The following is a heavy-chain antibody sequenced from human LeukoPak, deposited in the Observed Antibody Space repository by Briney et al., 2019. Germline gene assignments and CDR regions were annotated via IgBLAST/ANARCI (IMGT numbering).Heavy chain of an antibody. V-gene: IGHV4-31*03. J-gene: IGHJ3*02. CDR1: GGSISSGGYY. CDR3: ARNSGRGGDFMGDAFDI. CDR2: IYYSGST. Sequence: PSETLSLTCTVSGGSISSGGYYWSWIRQHPGKGLEWIGYIYYSGSTYYNPSLKSRVTISVDTSKNQFSLKLSSVTAADTAVYYCARNSGRGGDFMGDAFDIWGQGTMVTVSS. D-gene: IGHD2-21*02.